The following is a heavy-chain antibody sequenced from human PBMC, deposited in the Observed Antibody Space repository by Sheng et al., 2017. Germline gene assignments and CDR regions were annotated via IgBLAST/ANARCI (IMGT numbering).Heavy chain of an antibody. D-gene: IGHD3-16*01. J-gene: IGHJ3*01. CDR1: GFVFSGYW. V-gene: IGHV3-7*01. Sequence: EVQLVESGGGLVQPGGSLRLSCAASGFVFSGYWMSWVRQTPEKGLEWVANIKLDGSNKYYVDSVRGRFTISRDNAKNSLYLQMNSLRVEDTAVYYCVRRGGSLDFWGQGTLVTVSS. CDR3: VRRGGSLDF. CDR2: IKLDGSNK.